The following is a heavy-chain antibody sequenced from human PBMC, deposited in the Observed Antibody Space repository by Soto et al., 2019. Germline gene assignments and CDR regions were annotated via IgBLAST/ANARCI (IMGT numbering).Heavy chain of an antibody. CDR2: INHSGST. D-gene: IGHD2-2*01. Sequence: PSETLSLTCAVYGGSFSGYYWSWIRQPPGKGLEWIGEINHSGSTNYNPSLKSRVTISVDTSKNQFSLKLSSVTAADTAVYYCAREGYCSSTSCYVGRHYYYYYYGMDVWGQGTTVTVSS. V-gene: IGHV4-34*01. CDR1: GGSFSGYY. CDR3: AREGYCSSTSCYVGRHYYYYYYGMDV. J-gene: IGHJ6*02.